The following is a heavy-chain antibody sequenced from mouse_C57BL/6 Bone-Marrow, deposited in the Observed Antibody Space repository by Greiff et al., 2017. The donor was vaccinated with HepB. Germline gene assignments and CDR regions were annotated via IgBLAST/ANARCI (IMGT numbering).Heavy chain of an antibody. D-gene: IGHD1-1*01. Sequence: VQLQQSGAELVRPGASVKLSCTASGFNIKDDYMHWVKQRPEQGLEWIGWIDPENGDTEYASKFQGKATITADTSSNTAYLQRSSLTSEDTAVYYCTTWSSYAMDFWGRGTSVTVSS. CDR3: TTWSSYAMDF. CDR1: GFNIKDDY. V-gene: IGHV14-4*01. J-gene: IGHJ4*01. CDR2: IDPENGDT.